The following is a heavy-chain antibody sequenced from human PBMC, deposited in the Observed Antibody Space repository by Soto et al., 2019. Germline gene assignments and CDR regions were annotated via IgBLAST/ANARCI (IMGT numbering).Heavy chain of an antibody. J-gene: IGHJ4*02. CDR3: ARTSGSYPSYYFDY. CDR1: GFSLCTSGMC. Sequence: SGPTLVNRTQTLTLTCTFYGFSLCTSGMCVSWIRQPPGKALEWLALIDWDDDKYYSTSLKTRLTISKDTSKNQVVLTMTNMDPVDTATYYCARTSGSYPSYYFDYWGQGTLVTVSS. D-gene: IGHD1-26*01. V-gene: IGHV2-70*01. CDR2: IDWDDDK.